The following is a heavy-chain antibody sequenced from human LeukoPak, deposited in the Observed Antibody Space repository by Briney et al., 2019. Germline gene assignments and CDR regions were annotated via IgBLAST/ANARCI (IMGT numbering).Heavy chain of an antibody. CDR1: GYTFIGYF. Sequence: ASVKVSCKASGYTFIGYFMHWVRQAPGQGLEWMGWINPNTGGTNYAQTFQGRVTTTRDTSISTIYMELSRLGSDDTALYYCAREGRLGATDAFDIWGQGTMVTVSS. D-gene: IGHD1-26*01. V-gene: IGHV1-2*02. CDR2: INPNTGGT. J-gene: IGHJ3*02. CDR3: AREGRLGATDAFDI.